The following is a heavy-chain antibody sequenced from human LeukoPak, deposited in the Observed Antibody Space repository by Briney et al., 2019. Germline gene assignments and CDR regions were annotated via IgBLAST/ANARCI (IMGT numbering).Heavy chain of an antibody. CDR3: VRDLWGFDY. Sequence: GGCLRLSCSASGGSIRDLTMHWVRQTPGKGLEYVSVVNVDGGSTHYGDSVKGRFTVSRDNSKNAVYLQMSSMRSEDTAVYYCVRDLWGFDYWGQGTLVTVSS. J-gene: IGHJ4*02. D-gene: IGHD7-27*01. CDR1: GGSIRDLT. CDR2: VNVDGGST. V-gene: IGHV3-64D*09.